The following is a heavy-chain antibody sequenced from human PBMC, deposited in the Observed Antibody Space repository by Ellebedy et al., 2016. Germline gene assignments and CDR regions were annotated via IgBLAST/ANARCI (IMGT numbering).Heavy chain of an antibody. V-gene: IGHV4-30-4*01. CDR2: ILNSGTT. D-gene: IGHD3-3*01. CDR3: ATVFYTIFGPGNFDS. Sequence: LRLSCKVSGGSITSGDYYWSWVRQPPGRGLEWIGYILNSGTTYYNPSLKGRVTISLDTSTNRFSLKLNSVLAADTAVYYCATVFYTIFGPGNFDSWGQGTLVTVSS. CDR1: GGSITSGDYY. J-gene: IGHJ4*02.